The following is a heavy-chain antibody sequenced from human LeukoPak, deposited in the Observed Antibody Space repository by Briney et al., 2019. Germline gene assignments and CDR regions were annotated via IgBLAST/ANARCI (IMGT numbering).Heavy chain of an antibody. D-gene: IGHD3-22*01. Sequence: GGSLRLSCAASGFTFSSYSMNWVRQAPGKGLEWVSYISSSSSTIYYADSVKGRFTISRDNAKNSLYLQMNSLRAEDTAVYYCAKCHTYYYDSSGYSYWGQGTLVTVSS. CDR1: GFTFSSYS. CDR3: AKCHTYYYDSSGYSY. J-gene: IGHJ4*02. CDR2: ISSSSSTI. V-gene: IGHV3-48*04.